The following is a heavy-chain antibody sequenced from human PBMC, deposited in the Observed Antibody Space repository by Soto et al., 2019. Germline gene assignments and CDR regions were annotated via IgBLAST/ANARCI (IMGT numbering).Heavy chain of an antibody. CDR2: ISGSGGST. J-gene: IGHJ4*02. Sequence: GGSLRLSCAASGFTFSSYAMSWVRQAPGKGLEWVPAISGSGGSTYYADSVKGRFTISRDNSKNTLYLQMNSLRAEDTAVYYCAKSWGDIVLMVYAIDYWGQGTLVTVSS. V-gene: IGHV3-23*01. D-gene: IGHD2-8*01. CDR1: GFTFSSYA. CDR3: AKSWGDIVLMVYAIDY.